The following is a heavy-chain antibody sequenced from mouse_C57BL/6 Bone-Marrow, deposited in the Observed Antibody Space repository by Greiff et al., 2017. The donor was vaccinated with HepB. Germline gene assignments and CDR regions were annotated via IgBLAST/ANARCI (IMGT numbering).Heavy chain of an antibody. Sequence: VQLQQSGPELVKPGASVKISCKASGYSFTSYYIHWVKQRPGQGLEWIGWIYPGSGNTQYHEKFKGKATLTADTSSSTAYMQLSSLTSEDSAVYYCAREDLITTVVARAMDYWGQGTSVTVSS. D-gene: IGHD1-1*01. CDR2: IYPGSGNT. V-gene: IGHV1-66*01. CDR1: GYSFTSYY. CDR3: AREDLITTVVARAMDY. J-gene: IGHJ4*01.